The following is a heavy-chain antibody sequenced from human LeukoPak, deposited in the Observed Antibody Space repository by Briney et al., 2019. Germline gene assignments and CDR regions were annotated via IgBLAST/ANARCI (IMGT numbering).Heavy chain of an antibody. Sequence: GGSLRLSCAASGFTFRDYWMTWVRQAPGKGLEWVADIKQDGGDKNYVDSVKGRFTISRDNAKNSLYLQMNSLRAEDTAVYYCARVPDYDFWSGVDFDYWGQGTLVTVSS. J-gene: IGHJ4*02. CDR1: GFTFRDYW. CDR3: ARVPDYDFWSGVDFDY. CDR2: IKQDGGDK. V-gene: IGHV3-7*01. D-gene: IGHD3-3*01.